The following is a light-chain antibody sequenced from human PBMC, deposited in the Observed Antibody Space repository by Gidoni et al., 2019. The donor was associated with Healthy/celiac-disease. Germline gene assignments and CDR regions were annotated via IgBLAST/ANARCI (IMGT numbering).Light chain of an antibody. CDR3: QQSYSTPLT. CDR1: QSISSY. J-gene: IGKJ4*01. Sequence: DIQMTQSPSSLSASVGDRVTITCRASQSISSYLNWYQQKPGKAPKPLIYAASSLQSGVPSRFSGSGYGTDFTLTISSLQPEDFATYYCQQSYSTPLTFGGGTKVEIK. CDR2: AAS. V-gene: IGKV1-39*01.